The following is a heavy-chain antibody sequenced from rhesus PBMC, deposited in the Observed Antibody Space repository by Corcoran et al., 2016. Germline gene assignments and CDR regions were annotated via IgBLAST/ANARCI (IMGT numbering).Heavy chain of an antibody. V-gene: IGHV4-76*01. CDR2: IYGSSGST. D-gene: IGHD3-40*01. Sequence: QVQLQESGPGVVKPSETLSLTCAVSGYSISSGYDWGWIRQPPGKGLEWIGYIYGSSGSTNYNPSLKNRVTISKDTSKNQFSLKLSSVTAADTAVYYCARDRSPFDYWGQGVLVTVSS. CDR3: ARDRSPFDY. J-gene: IGHJ4*01. CDR1: GYSISSGYD.